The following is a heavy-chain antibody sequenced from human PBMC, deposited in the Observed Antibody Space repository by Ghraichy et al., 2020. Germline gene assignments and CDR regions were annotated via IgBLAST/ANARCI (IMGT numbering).Heavy chain of an antibody. Sequence: GGSLRLSCAASGFTFNTYWMNWVRQAPGKGLEWVANIKQDGSEKYYVDSVKGRFTVSRDNAKNLLYLQMNSLRAEDTAVYYCARGGYYGSGPSGYWGQGTLVTVSS. CDR2: IKQDGSEK. CDR1: GFTFNTYW. CDR3: ARGGYYGSGPSGY. D-gene: IGHD3-10*01. V-gene: IGHV3-7*01. J-gene: IGHJ4*02.